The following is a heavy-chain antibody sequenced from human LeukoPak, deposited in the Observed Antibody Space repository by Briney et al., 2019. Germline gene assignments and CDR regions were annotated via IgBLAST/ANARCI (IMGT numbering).Heavy chain of an antibody. V-gene: IGHV4-59*01. Sequence: SETLSLTCTVSGASISSYYWTWARQPPEKGLEWGGYIFYSGSTNYNPSLKSRVTISVDTSKNQFSLKLSSVTAADTAVYYCARERGRSYGSVPYYYYYMDVWGKGTTVTISS. D-gene: IGHD5-18*01. CDR2: IFYSGST. CDR3: ARERGRSYGSVPYYYYYMDV. CDR1: GASISSYY. J-gene: IGHJ6*03.